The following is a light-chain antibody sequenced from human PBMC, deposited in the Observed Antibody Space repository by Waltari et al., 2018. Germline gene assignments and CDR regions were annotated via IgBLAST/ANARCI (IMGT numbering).Light chain of an antibody. V-gene: IGLV3-25*03. CDR3: QSADTSGSRWV. Sequence: SYELTQPPSVSVSPGQTARITCSGDALPTQYAYWYQQKPGQAPSLVIYMASERPSGIPERFAGSSSGTIVTLTISGVQAEDEADYYCQSADTSGSRWVFGGGTKLTVL. CDR2: MAS. CDR1: ALPTQY. J-gene: IGLJ3*02.